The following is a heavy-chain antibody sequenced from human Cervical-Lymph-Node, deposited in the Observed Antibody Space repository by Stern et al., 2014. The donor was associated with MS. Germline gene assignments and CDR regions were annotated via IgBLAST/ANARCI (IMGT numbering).Heavy chain of an antibody. CDR3: STFVVY. Sequence: MQLVESGGGLVKPGGSLRLSCTASGSTFTDYYINWIRQAPGKWLEWISYISKSGTNIFYADSVKGRFTISRDNVKNSVYLEMNSLRAEDTAVYYCSTFVVYWGQGTLVTVSS. J-gene: IGHJ4*02. CDR1: GSTFTDYY. CDR2: ISKSGTNI. V-gene: IGHV3-11*01.